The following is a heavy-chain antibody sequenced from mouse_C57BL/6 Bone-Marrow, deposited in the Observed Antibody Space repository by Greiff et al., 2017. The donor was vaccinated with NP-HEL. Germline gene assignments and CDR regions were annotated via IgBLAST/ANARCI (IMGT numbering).Heavy chain of an antibody. CDR2: IYPRDGST. V-gene: IGHV1-85*01. Sequence: VMLVESGPELVKPGASVKLSCKASGYTFTSYDINWVKQRPGQGLEWIGWIYPRDGSTKYNEKFKGKATLTVDTSSSTAYMELHSLTSEDSAVYFCARGDYYGSSYFDYWGQGTTLTVSS. CDR3: ARGDYYGSSYFDY. CDR1: GYTFTSYD. D-gene: IGHD1-1*01. J-gene: IGHJ2*01.